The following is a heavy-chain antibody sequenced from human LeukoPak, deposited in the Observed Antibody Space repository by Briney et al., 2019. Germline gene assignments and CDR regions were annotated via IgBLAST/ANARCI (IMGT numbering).Heavy chain of an antibody. D-gene: IGHD4/OR15-4a*01. V-gene: IGHV3-30*03. CDR3: SASRPHYGDYYGLDV. CDR1: GFTFSSYG. Sequence: GGSLRLSCAASGFTFSSYGMHWVRQAPGKGLEWVSVISYDGSHKYSADSVKGRFTISRDNSKNTLYLQMNSLRTEDTAVYFCSASRPHYGDYYGLDVWGHGTTVTVSS. J-gene: IGHJ6*02. CDR2: ISYDGSHK.